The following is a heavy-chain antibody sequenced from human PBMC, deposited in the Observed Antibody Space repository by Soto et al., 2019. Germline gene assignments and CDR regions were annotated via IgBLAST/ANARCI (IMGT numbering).Heavy chain of an antibody. J-gene: IGHJ4*02. CDR2: VYYRGRS. V-gene: IGHV4-39*01. Sequence: PSETRSRTCSVSVGSVSNINYYWWWILQSPGKGLEWIVSVYYRGRSYSKSSVNSRVTISVYTSKNQFSLNLNSVTASDTAVYFCVSQRTSVLTQAYFDYWGPGALVTVPQ. CDR3: VSQRTSVLTQAYFDY. D-gene: IGHD2-8*01. CDR1: VGSVSNINYY.